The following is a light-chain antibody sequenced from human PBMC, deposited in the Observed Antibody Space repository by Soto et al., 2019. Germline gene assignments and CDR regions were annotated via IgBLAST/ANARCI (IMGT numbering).Light chain of an antibody. CDR3: ATWDSSL. Sequence: QSVLTQPPSVSAAPGQKVTISCSGSSSNIGNNFVSWYQQLPGTAPKLLIYDINKRPSGIPDRFSGSKSGTSATLGITGLQTGDEADYYCATWDSSLFGGGTKVTVL. CDR2: DIN. CDR1: SSNIGNNF. J-gene: IGLJ2*01. V-gene: IGLV1-51*01.